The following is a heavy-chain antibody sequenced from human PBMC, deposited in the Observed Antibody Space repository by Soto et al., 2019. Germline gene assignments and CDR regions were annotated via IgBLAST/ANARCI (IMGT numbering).Heavy chain of an antibody. CDR3: ASDGGGTPVTNVWFDP. V-gene: IGHV4-31*03. CDR2: IYYSGST. Sequence: QVQLQESGPGLVKPSQTLSLTCTVSGGSISSGGYYWSWIRQHPGKGLEWIGYIYYSGSTYYNPYLQSRLTISLDTSKNQYSLRLSSVTAADTAVYYWASDGGGTPVTNVWFDPWGQGTLVTVSS. CDR1: GGSISSGGYY. J-gene: IGHJ5*02. D-gene: IGHD4-17*01.